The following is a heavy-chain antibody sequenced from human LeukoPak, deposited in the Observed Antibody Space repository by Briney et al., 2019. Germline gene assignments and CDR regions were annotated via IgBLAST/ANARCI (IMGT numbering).Heavy chain of an antibody. CDR3: ARSIVVVVAATKRVWFDP. Sequence: PSETLSLTCTVSGGSISSYYWSWIRQPPGKGLEWIGYIYYSGSTNYNPSLKSRVTISADTSKNQFSLKLSSVTAADTAVYYCARSIVVVVAATKRVWFDPWGQGTLVTVSS. V-gene: IGHV4-59*01. D-gene: IGHD2-15*01. J-gene: IGHJ5*02. CDR2: IYYSGST. CDR1: GGSISSYY.